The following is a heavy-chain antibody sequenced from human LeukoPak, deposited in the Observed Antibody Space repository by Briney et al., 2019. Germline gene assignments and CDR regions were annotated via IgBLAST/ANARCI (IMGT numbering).Heavy chain of an antibody. CDR1: GGSISSYY. CDR2: IYYSGST. V-gene: IGHV4-59*01. J-gene: IGHJ5*02. CDR3: ARDRNYYDSSGYLRWFDP. D-gene: IGHD3-22*01. Sequence: SETLSLTCTVSGGSISSYYWSWIRQPPGKGLEWIGYIYYSGSTTYNPSLKSRVTIPVDTSKNQFSLKLTSVTAADTAAYYCARDRNYYDSSGYLRWFDPWGQGTLVTVSS.